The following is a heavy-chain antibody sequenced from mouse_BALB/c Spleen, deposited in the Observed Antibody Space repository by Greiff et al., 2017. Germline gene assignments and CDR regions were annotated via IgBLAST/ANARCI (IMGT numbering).Heavy chain of an antibody. CDR1: GYTFTSYW. J-gene: IGHJ3*01. Sequence: LQQPGSELVRPGASVKLSCKASGYTFTSYWMHWVKQRPGQGLEWIGNIYPGSGSTNYDEKFKSKVTLTVDTSSSTAYMQLSSLTSEDSAVYYCTRGYYYGSSYPFAYWGQGTLVTVSA. CDR3: TRGYYYGSSYPFAY. V-gene: IGHV1S22*01. CDR2: IYPGSGST. D-gene: IGHD1-1*01.